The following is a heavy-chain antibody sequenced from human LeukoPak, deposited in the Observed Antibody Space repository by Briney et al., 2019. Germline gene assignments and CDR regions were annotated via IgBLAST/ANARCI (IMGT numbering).Heavy chain of an antibody. CDR1: GGSFSGYY. D-gene: IGHD3-10*01. CDR2: INHSGST. J-gene: IGHJ6*02. Sequence: SETLSLTCAVYGGSFSGYYWSWLRQPPGKGLEWIGEINHSGSTNYNPSLKSRVTISVDTSKNQFSLKLSSVTAADTAVYYCARGMVRGVMVRYYYYYYGMDVWGQGTTVTVSS. CDR3: ARGMVRGVMVRYYYYYYGMDV. V-gene: IGHV4-34*01.